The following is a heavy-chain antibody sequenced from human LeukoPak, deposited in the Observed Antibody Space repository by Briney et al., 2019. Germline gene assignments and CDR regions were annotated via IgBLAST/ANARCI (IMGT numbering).Heavy chain of an antibody. J-gene: IGHJ4*02. CDR2: MFDSGRT. V-gene: IGHV4-59*08. Sequence: SETLSLTCTVSGNSIRTYYWSWTRQPPGKGLECIGYMFDSGRTNYNPSLKSRVTISVDMSKNQFSLKLRSVTAADTAVYYCARHGAGYSFDFWGQGTLVTVSS. CDR3: ARHGAGYSFDF. CDR1: GNSIRTYY. D-gene: IGHD5-12*01.